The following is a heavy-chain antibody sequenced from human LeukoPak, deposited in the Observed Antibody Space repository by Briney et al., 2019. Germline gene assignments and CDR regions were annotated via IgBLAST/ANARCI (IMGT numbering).Heavy chain of an antibody. CDR2: ISGSGGST. J-gene: IGHJ4*02. D-gene: IGHD3-10*01. CDR3: AKDGADYGSGSYYFDY. Sequence: GVSLRLPCAASGFTFSSYAMSWVRQAPGKGLEWVSAISGSGGSTYYADSVKGRFTISRDNSKNTLYLQMNSLRAEDTAVYYCAKDGADYGSGSYYFDYWGQGTLVTVSS. V-gene: IGHV3-23*01. CDR1: GFTFSSYA.